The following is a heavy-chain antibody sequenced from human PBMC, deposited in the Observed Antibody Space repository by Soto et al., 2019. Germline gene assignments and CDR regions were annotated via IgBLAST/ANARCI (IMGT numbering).Heavy chain of an antibody. Sequence: PGGSLRLSCAASGFTFSSYGMHWVRQAPGKGLEWVAVISYDGSNKYYADSVKGRFTISRDNSKNTLYLQMNSLRAEDTAVYYCAWGIAAALDYWGQGTLVTVSS. CDR2: ISYDGSNK. CDR3: AWGIAAALDY. V-gene: IGHV3-30*03. CDR1: GFTFSSYG. D-gene: IGHD6-13*01. J-gene: IGHJ4*02.